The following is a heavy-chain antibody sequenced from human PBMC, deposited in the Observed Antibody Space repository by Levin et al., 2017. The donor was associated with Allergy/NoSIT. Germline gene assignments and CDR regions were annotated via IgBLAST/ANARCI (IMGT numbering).Heavy chain of an antibody. Sequence: GGSLRLSCTTSGFTFGDFAIIWFRQATGKGLEWVGFIRSKNYGGTIEYAASVKGRFTISRDDSKSIAYLQMNSLRIEDTAVYYCARQHRAGWWGQGILVTVSS. CDR2: IRSKNYGGTI. CDR3: ARQHRAGW. D-gene: IGHD2-15*01. J-gene: IGHJ4*02. V-gene: IGHV3-49*03. CDR1: GFTFGDFA.